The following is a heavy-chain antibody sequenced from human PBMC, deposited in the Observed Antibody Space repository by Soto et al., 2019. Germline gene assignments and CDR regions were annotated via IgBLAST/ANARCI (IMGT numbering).Heavy chain of an antibody. D-gene: IGHD1-26*01. Sequence: SETLSLTCGVSGYSISSGYYWGWIRQSPGKGLEWIGSIYHSRDTYYNPSLESRVTISVDTSKNQFSLSLTSVTAADTAVYYCVTVNLVGAAYYFDYWGPGTLVTVSS. J-gene: IGHJ4*02. V-gene: IGHV4-38-2*01. CDR3: VTVNLVGAAYYFDY. CDR1: GYSISSGYY. CDR2: IYHSRDT.